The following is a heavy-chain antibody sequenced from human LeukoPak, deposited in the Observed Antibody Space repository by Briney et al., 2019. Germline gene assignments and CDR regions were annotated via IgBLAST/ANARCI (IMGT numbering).Heavy chain of an antibody. CDR2: ISSSGSTI. J-gene: IGHJ5*02. Sequence: GGSLRLSCAASGFTFSSYEMNWVRQAPGKGLEWVSYISSSGSTIYYADSVKGRFTISRDNAKNSLYLQMNSLRAEDAAVYYCARSVPYYDILTGYYSGWFDPWGQGTLVTVSS. D-gene: IGHD3-9*01. CDR1: GFTFSSYE. CDR3: ARSVPYYDILTGYYSGWFDP. V-gene: IGHV3-48*03.